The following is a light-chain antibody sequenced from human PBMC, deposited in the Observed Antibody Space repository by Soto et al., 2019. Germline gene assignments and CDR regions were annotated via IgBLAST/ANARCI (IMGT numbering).Light chain of an antibody. Sequence: QSALNQPASVSGSPGQSITISCTGSVSDVGNFGPVSWYQQHPGQVPKLIIYEGNRRPSGVSSRFSGSKSGNTASLTISGLQAEDEADYYCCSYVGARTYVFGTGTKVTVL. CDR3: CSYVGARTYV. CDR1: VSDVGNFGP. CDR2: EGN. V-gene: IGLV2-23*01. J-gene: IGLJ1*01.